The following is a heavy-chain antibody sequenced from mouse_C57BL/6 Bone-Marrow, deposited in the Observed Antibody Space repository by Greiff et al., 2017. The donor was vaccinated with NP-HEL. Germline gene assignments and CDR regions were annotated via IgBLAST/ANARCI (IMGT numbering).Heavy chain of an antibody. V-gene: IGHV14-2*01. J-gene: IGHJ2*01. CDR1: GFNIKDYY. D-gene: IGHD4-1*01. Sequence: EVQLQQSGAELVKPGASVKLSCTASGFNIKDYYMHWVKQRTEQGLEWIGRIDPEDGETKYASKFQGKATITADTSSNTAYLQLSSLTSEDTAVYYCATRLGFGYYFDYWGQGTTLTVSS. CDR2: IDPEDGET. CDR3: ATRLGFGYYFDY.